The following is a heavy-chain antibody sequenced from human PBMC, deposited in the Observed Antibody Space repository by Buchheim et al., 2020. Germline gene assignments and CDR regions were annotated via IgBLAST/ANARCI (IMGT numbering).Heavy chain of an antibody. V-gene: IGHV4-34*01. Sequence: QVQLQQRGAGLLKPSETLSLTCAVYGGSFSGYYWSWIRQPPGKGLEWIGEINHSGSTNYNPSLKSRVTISVDTSKNQFSLKLSSVTAADTAVYYCARAYGYYYGSGSYYEPFDYWGQGTL. D-gene: IGHD3-10*01. CDR2: INHSGST. CDR3: ARAYGYYYGSGSYYEPFDY. J-gene: IGHJ4*02. CDR1: GGSFSGYY.